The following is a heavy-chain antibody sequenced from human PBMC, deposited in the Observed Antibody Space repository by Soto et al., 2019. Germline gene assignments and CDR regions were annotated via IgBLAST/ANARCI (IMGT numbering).Heavy chain of an antibody. D-gene: IGHD3-9*01. CDR2: INHSGST. CDR1: GGSFSGYY. CDR3: TRGGDIMNGYYSGTRLRTFDY. Sequence: QVQLQQWGAGLLKPSETLSLTCAVYGGSFSGYYWSWIRQPPGKGLEWIGEINHSGSTNYNPSLKTRVPISVDSAKNPFSLKLSFVTAGEAAVYSCTRGGDIMNGYYSGTRLRTFDYLGQGPLVTVSS. V-gene: IGHV4-34*01. J-gene: IGHJ4*02.